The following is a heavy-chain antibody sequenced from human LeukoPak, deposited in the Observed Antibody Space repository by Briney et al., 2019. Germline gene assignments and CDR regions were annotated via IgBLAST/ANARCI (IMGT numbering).Heavy chain of an antibody. D-gene: IGHD3-22*01. J-gene: IGHJ4*02. V-gene: IGHV4-4*07. Sequence: PSETLSLTCTVSGGSISSYYWSWIRQPAGKGLEWIGRIYTSGSTTCNPSLKSRVNMSVDTSKNQFSLKLSSVTAADTAVYYCARERDSSAYFDYWGQGTLVTVSS. CDR3: ARERDSSAYFDY. CDR1: GGSISSYY. CDR2: IYTSGST.